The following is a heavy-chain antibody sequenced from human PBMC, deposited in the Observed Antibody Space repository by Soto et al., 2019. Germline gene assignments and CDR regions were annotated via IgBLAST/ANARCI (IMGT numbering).Heavy chain of an antibody. D-gene: IGHD3-3*01. CDR2: FYYSEST. CDR1: GGSISSTTYY. J-gene: IGHJ4*02. CDR3: ATITIFGVVPNYFDY. Sequence: SETLSLTCTVSGGSISSTTYYWGWMRQPPGKGLEWIASFYYSESTYYNPSLKSRVIISVDTSKNQFSLKLSSVTAADTAVYYCATITIFGVVPNYFDYWGQGTLVTVSS. V-gene: IGHV4-39*01.